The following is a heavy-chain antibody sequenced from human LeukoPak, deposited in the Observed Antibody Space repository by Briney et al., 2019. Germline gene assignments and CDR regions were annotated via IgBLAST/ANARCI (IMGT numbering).Heavy chain of an antibody. CDR1: GGSISSGDYY. CDR3: ARAKGMVRGVIIMDWFDP. V-gene: IGHV4-30-4*01. CDR2: IYYSGST. Sequence: PSETLSLTCTVSGGSISSGDYYWSWIRQLPGKGLEWIGYIYYSGSTYYNPSLKSRVTISVDTSKNQFSLKLSSVTAADTAVYYCARAKGMVRGVIIMDWFDPWGQGTLVTVSS. D-gene: IGHD3-10*01. J-gene: IGHJ5*02.